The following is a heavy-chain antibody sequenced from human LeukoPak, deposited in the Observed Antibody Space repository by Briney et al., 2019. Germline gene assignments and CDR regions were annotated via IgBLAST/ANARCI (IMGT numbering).Heavy chain of an antibody. D-gene: IGHD3-22*01. CDR1: GSSFSSYA. Sequence: PGGSLRHSCAASGSSFSSYAMSWVRQAPGEGLEWVSAISGSGGSTYYADSVKGRFTISRDNSKNTLYLQISSLRAADTAVYYCAKGAGPYYDSGGYYYVDYWGQGTLVTVSS. V-gene: IGHV3-23*01. CDR3: AKGAGPYYDSGGYYYVDY. J-gene: IGHJ4*02. CDR2: ISGSGGST.